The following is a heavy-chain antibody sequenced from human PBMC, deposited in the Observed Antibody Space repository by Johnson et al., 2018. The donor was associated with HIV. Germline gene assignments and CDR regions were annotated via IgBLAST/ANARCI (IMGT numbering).Heavy chain of an antibody. Sequence: VQLVESGGGLVQPGMSLRLSCAASGFTFDDYAMHWVRQAPGKGLEWVSGISWNSNSIDYADSVKARFTISRDNAKNSLYLQMNSLRAEDTALYYCVKDSGISIAGPGAFDIWGQGTMVTVSS. V-gene: IGHV3-9*01. J-gene: IGHJ3*02. CDR1: GFTFDDYA. CDR2: ISWNSNSI. D-gene: IGHD6-6*01. CDR3: VKDSGISIAGPGAFDI.